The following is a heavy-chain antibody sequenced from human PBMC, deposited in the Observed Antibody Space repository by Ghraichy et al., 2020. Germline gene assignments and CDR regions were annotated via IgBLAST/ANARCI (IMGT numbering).Heavy chain of an antibody. V-gene: IGHV3-33*01. CDR1: GFTFSSYD. CDR2: IWYDGGNK. CDR3: ARDDDVVGASLHD. D-gene: IGHD1-26*01. Sequence: GGSLRLSCAASGFTFSSYDMHWVRQAPGKGLEWVAVIWYDGGNKYYADFVKGRFTISRDNSKNTLYLQMNSLRAEDTAMYYCARDDDVVGASLHDWGLGTPVTVSS. J-gene: IGHJ4*02.